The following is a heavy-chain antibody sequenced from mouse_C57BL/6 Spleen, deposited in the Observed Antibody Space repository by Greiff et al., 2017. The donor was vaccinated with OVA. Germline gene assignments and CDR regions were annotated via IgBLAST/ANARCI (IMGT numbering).Heavy chain of an antibody. CDR1: GFTFSSYA. Sequence: VQLKESGEGLVKPGGSLKLSCAASGFTFSSYAMSWVRQTPEKRLEWVAYISSGGGYIYYADTVKGRFTISRDNARNTLYLQMSSLKSEDTAMYYCTRDRAYDKDAMDYWGQGTSVTVSS. D-gene: IGHD2-12*01. J-gene: IGHJ4*01. CDR3: TRDRAYDKDAMDY. V-gene: IGHV5-9-1*02. CDR2: ISSGGGYI.